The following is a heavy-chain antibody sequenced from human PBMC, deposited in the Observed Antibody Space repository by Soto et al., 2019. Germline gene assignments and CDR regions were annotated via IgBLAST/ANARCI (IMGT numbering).Heavy chain of an antibody. D-gene: IGHD2-2*02. CDR3: AREGSKVPGFAIPAKDYADY. Sequence: GGSLRLSCAASGFTFSSYWMSWVRQAPGKGLEWVANIKQDGSEKYYVDSVKGRFTISRDNAKNSLYLQMNSLRAEDTAVYYCAREGSKVPGFAIPAKDYADYRGQGTLVTVSS. J-gene: IGHJ4*02. V-gene: IGHV3-7*05. CDR1: GFTFSSYW. CDR2: IKQDGSEK.